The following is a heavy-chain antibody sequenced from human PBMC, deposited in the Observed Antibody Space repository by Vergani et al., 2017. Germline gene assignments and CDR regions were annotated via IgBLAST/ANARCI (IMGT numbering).Heavy chain of an antibody. V-gene: IGHV3-23*01. CDR1: GFTFSSYA. D-gene: IGHD6-19*01. J-gene: IGHJ4*02. Sequence: EVQLLESGGGLVQPGGSLRLSCAASGFTFSSYAMSWIRQAPGKGLEWVSAISGSGGSTYYADSVKGRFTISRDNSKNTLYLQMNSLRAEDTAVYYCAKDEAYSSGWYWNYWGQGTLVTVSS. CDR3: AKDEAYSSGWYWNY. CDR2: ISGSGGST.